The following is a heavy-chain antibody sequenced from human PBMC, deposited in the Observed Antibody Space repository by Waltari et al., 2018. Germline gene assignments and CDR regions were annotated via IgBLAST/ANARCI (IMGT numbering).Heavy chain of an antibody. CDR3: ARAWFNSGFDY. J-gene: IGHJ4*02. V-gene: IGHV1-2*02. CDR1: GYTFTANY. D-gene: IGHD3-10*01. CDR2: IHPNSGAT. Sequence: QVQLVQSGAEVKRPGASVKVSCKASGYTFTANYVHWVRQAPGQGLEWMGWIHPNSGATDYAQQFQGRVTMTLDTSISTLYMELSRLGSDDTAVYYWARAWFNSGFDYWGQGSLVTVSS.